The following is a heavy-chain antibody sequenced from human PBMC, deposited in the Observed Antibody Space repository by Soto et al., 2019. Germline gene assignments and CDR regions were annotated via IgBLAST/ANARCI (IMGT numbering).Heavy chain of an antibody. CDR2: IYTSGST. Sequence: SETLSLTCTVSGGSISSYYWSWIRQPAGKGLEWIGRIYTSGSTNYNPSLKSRVTMSVDTSKNQFSLKLSSVTAADTAVYYCAGTGQIVRTNYYYYGMDVWGQGTTVTVSS. CDR1: GGSISSYY. V-gene: IGHV4-4*07. J-gene: IGHJ6*02. CDR3: AGTGQIVRTNYYYYGMDV. D-gene: IGHD6-6*01.